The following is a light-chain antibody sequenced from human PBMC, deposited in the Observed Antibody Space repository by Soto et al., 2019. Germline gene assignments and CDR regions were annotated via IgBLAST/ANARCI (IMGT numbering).Light chain of an antibody. CDR1: QSVGRH. V-gene: IGKV3-20*01. CDR2: DTS. CDR3: HQYGSSPLT. J-gene: IGKJ4*01. Sequence: EIVLTQAPATLSLSPGQRGALSCRASQSVGRHLACYQQKPGQAPRLLIYDTSKRASGIPARFSGSGSETDFTLTISRLEPEDFAVYYCHQYGSSPLTFGGGTKVDIK.